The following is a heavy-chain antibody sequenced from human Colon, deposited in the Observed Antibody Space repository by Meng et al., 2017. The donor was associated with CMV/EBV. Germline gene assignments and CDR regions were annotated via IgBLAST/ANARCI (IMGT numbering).Heavy chain of an antibody. CDR1: GYTFTNYG. V-gene: IGHV1-18*01. Sequence: VQLLQSVAEVKKPGASVKVSCKASGYTFTNYGISWVRQAPGQGLEWMGWISAYTGDTYYAQKFQGRVTMTTDTSTSTAYMELRSLRSDDTAVYYCVRESQSGSYIYLQHWGQGTLVTVSS. CDR2: ISAYTGDT. CDR3: VRESQSGSYIYLQH. J-gene: IGHJ1*01. D-gene: IGHD1-26*01.